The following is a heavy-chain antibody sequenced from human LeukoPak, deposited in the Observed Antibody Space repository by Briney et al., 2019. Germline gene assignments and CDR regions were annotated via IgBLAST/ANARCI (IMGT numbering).Heavy chain of an antibody. Sequence: GGSLRLSCAASGFTFDDYGMSWVRQAPGKGLEWVSGINWNGGSTGYADSVKGRFTISRDNAKNSLYLQMNSLRAEDTAVYYCARLYYDFWSGYYTFDYWGQGTLVTVSS. CDR2: INWNGGST. CDR1: GFTFDDYG. J-gene: IGHJ4*02. V-gene: IGHV3-20*04. D-gene: IGHD3-3*01. CDR3: ARLYYDFWSGYYTFDY.